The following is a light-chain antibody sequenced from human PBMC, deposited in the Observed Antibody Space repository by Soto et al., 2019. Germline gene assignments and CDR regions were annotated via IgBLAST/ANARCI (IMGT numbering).Light chain of an antibody. CDR3: QQYGSSPRYT. CDR2: GAS. Sequence: EIVLTQSPGTLSLSPGERATLSCRASQSVSSSYLAWYQQKPGQAPRLLIYGASSRATGIPDRFSGSGSGKDFTINISRLEPEDFAVYYCQQYGSSPRYTFGQGTKLEIK. J-gene: IGKJ2*01. V-gene: IGKV3-20*01. CDR1: QSVSSSY.